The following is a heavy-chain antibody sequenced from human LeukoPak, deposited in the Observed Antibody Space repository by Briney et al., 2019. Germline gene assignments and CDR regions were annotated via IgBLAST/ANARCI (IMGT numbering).Heavy chain of an antibody. CDR2: IIPIFGTA. Sequence: GASVKVSCKASVGTFSSYAISWVRQAPGQGLEWMGGIIPIFGTANYAQKFQGRVTITADESTSTAYMELSSLRSEDTAVYYCARDRSYDFWSGYQGSFDYWGQGTLVTVSS. J-gene: IGHJ4*02. D-gene: IGHD3-3*01. V-gene: IGHV1-69*13. CDR3: ARDRSYDFWSGYQGSFDY. CDR1: VGTFSSYA.